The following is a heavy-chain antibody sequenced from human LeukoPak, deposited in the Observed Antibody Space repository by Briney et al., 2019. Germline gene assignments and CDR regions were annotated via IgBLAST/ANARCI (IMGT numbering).Heavy chain of an antibody. Sequence: PSETLSLTCTVSGGSISTYHWSWIRQPPGKGLEWIGYVYYSGSTNYNPSLKSRVTISVDTSRNQFSLKLSSVTAADTAVYYCARLRSHCGGGSCYYRDFDYWGQGTLVTVSS. CDR2: VYYSGST. V-gene: IGHV4-59*08. CDR3: ARLRSHCGGGSCYYRDFDY. CDR1: GGSISTYH. J-gene: IGHJ4*02. D-gene: IGHD2-15*01.